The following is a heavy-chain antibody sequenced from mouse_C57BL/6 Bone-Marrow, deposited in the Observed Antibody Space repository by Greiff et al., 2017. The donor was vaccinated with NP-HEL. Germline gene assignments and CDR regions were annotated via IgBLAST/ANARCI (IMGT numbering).Heavy chain of an antibody. D-gene: IGHD2-3*01. Sequence: VQLQQPGAELVRPGTSVKLSCKASGYTFTSYWMHWVKQRTGQGLEWIGVIDPSDSYTNYNQKFKGKATLTVDKSSSTAYMQLSSLTSEDSAVYYCAREGATYDGDYWGRGTAPTVTA. V-gene: IGHV1-59*01. J-gene: IGHJ2*01. CDR3: AREGATYDGDY. CDR1: GYTFTSYW. CDR2: IDPSDSYT.